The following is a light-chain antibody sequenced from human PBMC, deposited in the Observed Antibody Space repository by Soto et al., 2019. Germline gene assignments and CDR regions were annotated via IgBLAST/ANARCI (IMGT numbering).Light chain of an antibody. CDR1: QGISNY. Sequence: DIQMTQSPSSLSASVGDRDTITCRASQGISNYLAWYQQKPGKVPKLLIYAASTLQSGVPSRFSGSGSGTDFTLTISSLQPEDVATYYCQKYNSAPLFGPGTKVDIK. J-gene: IGKJ3*01. CDR3: QKYNSAPL. V-gene: IGKV1-27*01. CDR2: AAS.